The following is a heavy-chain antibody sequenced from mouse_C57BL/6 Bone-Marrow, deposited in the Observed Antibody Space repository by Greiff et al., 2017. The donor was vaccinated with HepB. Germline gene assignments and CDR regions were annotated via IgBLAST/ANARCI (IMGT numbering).Heavy chain of an antibody. CDR1: GFNIKDDY. J-gene: IGHJ2*01. V-gene: IGHV14-4*01. CDR2: IDPENGYT. CDR3: TRRDSSGYYFNY. Sequence: VQLQQSGAELVRPGASVKLSCTASGFNIKDDYMHWVKQRPEQGLEWIGWIDPENGYTEYASKFQGKATITADTSSNTAYLQLSSLTSEDTAVYYCTRRDSSGYYFNYWGQGTTLTVSS. D-gene: IGHD3-2*02.